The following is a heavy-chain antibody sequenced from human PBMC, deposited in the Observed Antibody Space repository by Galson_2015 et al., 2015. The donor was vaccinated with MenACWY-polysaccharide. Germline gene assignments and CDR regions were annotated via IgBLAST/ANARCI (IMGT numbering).Heavy chain of an antibody. J-gene: IGHJ4*02. CDR2: IVVGSGNT. D-gene: IGHD6-13*01. CDR3: AAVGGRNSSSWYLDY. V-gene: IGHV1-58*01. CDR1: GFTFTSSA. Sequence: SVKVSCKASGFTFTSSAVQWVRQARGQRLAWIGWIVVGSGNTNYAQKFQERVTITRDMSTSTAYMELSSLRSEDTAVYYCAAVGGRNSSSWYLDYWGQGTLVTVSS.